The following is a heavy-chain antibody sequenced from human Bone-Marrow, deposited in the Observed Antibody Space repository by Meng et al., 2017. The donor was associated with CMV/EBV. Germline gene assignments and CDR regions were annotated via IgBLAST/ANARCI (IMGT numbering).Heavy chain of an antibody. J-gene: IGHJ4*02. V-gene: IGHV3-30*01. Sequence: GESLKISCTASGFTFSNYAMHWVRQAPGKGLEWVALISFDGTTEYYADSVKGRFTISRDNSKNTLYLQMNSLRAEDTAIYYCARDHDFWSGLWGQGTLVTGSS. CDR3: ARDHDFWSGL. CDR2: ISFDGTTE. D-gene: IGHD3-3*01. CDR1: GFTFSNYA.